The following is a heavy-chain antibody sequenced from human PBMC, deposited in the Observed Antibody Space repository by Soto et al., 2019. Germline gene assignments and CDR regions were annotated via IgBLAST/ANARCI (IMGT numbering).Heavy chain of an antibody. Sequence: QVQLVQSGAEVKKPGASVKVSCKASGYTFTSYAIHWVRQAPGQRLEWRGWINAGNGNTKYSQRFQGRVTITRDTSASTAYMELSSLRSEDTAVYYCASTRAWQWLVPYYWGQGTLVTVSS. V-gene: IGHV1-3*01. J-gene: IGHJ4*02. CDR2: INAGNGNT. D-gene: IGHD6-19*01. CDR1: GYTFTSYA. CDR3: ASTRAWQWLVPYY.